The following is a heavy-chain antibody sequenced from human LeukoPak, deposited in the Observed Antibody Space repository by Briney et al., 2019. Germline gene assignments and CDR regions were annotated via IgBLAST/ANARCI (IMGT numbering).Heavy chain of an antibody. J-gene: IGHJ4*02. CDR1: GFTFSDYY. D-gene: IGHD2-2*01. CDR2: ISSSGSTI. Sequence: GGSLRLSCAASGFTFSDYYMSWIRQAPGKGLEWVSYISSSGSTIYYADSVKGRFTISRDNAKNSLYLLMNSLRAEDTAVYYCARAARGYCSSTSCFRFDYWGQGTLVTVSS. V-gene: IGHV3-11*04. CDR3: ARAARGYCSSTSCFRFDY.